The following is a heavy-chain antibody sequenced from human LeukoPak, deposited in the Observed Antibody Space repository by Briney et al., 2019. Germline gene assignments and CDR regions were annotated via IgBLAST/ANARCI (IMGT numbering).Heavy chain of an antibody. CDR1: GGSVSSSNYY. D-gene: IGHD5-18*01. Sequence: SETLSLTCTVSGGSVSSSNYYWSWIRQPPGKGLEWIGEINHSGSTNYNPSLKSRVTISVDTSKNQFSLKLSSVTAADTAVYYCARGEYSYGYAGWFDPWGQGTLVTVSS. V-gene: IGHV4-39*07. J-gene: IGHJ5*02. CDR3: ARGEYSYGYAGWFDP. CDR2: INHSGST.